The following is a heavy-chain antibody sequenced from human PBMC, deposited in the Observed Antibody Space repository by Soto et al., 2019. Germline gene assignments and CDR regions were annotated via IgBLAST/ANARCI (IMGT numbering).Heavy chain of an antibody. V-gene: IGHV4-59*01. D-gene: IGHD6-6*01. CDR2: LDYSGTT. CDR3: ARDSFPPYSSSSKGFDY. Sequence: SETLSLTCTVSGGSISSYYWNWIRQSPGKGLEWIASLDYSGTTNYNPSLKSRITTSVDPSKKQFSLKMRSVTAADTAVYYCARDSFPPYSSSSKGFDYWGQGSLVTVSS. CDR1: GGSISSYY. J-gene: IGHJ4*02.